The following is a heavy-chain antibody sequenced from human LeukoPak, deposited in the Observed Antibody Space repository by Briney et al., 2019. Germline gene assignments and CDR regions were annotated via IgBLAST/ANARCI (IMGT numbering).Heavy chain of an antibody. V-gene: IGHV3-48*01. J-gene: IGHJ4*02. CDR2: ISSWSSTI. CDR3: ARDSLTGYSSSWYYDY. Sequence: GGSLRLSCGASGFTLSSYSMNWVRQAPGKGLEWVSYISSWSSTIYYADSVKGRFIVSRDNAKNSLYLQMNSLRAEDTAIYYCARDSLTGYSSSWYYDYWGQGTVVTVSS. D-gene: IGHD6-13*01. CDR1: GFTLSSYS.